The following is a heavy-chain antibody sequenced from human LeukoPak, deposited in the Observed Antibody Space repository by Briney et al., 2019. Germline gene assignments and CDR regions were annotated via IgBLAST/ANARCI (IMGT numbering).Heavy chain of an antibody. Sequence: GGSLRLSCAASGFTFSSYAMHWVRQAPGKGLEWVAVISYDGSNKYYADSVKGRFTISRDNSKNTLYPQMNSLRAEDTAVYYCAREYSSGWYGPMDVWGQGTTVTVSS. V-gene: IGHV3-30-3*01. CDR3: AREYSSGWYGPMDV. CDR1: GFTFSSYA. J-gene: IGHJ6*02. CDR2: ISYDGSNK. D-gene: IGHD6-19*01.